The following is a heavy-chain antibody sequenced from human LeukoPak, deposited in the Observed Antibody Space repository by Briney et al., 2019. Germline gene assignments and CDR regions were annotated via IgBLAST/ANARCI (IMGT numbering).Heavy chain of an antibody. CDR2: ISSYNGNT. J-gene: IGHJ4*02. V-gene: IGHV1-18*01. CDR3: ARGIYCSSTSCYNGYFDY. D-gene: IGHD2-2*01. CDR1: GYTFTSYG. Sequence: GASVKVSCKASGYTFTSYGISWVRQAPGQGLEWMGWISSYNGNTNYAQKLQGRVTMTTDTSTSTAYMELRSLRSDGTAVYYCARGIYCSSTSCYNGYFDYWGQGTLVTVSS.